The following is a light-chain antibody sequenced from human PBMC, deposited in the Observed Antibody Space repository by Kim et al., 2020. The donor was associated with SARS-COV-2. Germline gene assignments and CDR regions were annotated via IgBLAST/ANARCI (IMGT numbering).Light chain of an antibody. CDR2: GAS. Sequence: PGERATLSCRASQSVSSSYLAWYQQKPGQAPRPLSSGASRRATGIPDRFSGSGSGKDFTLTISRLEPEDCAVYYCQQYGSSPPITFGQGTRLEIK. CDR3: QQYGSSPPIT. CDR1: QSVSSSY. V-gene: IGKV3-20*01. J-gene: IGKJ5*01.